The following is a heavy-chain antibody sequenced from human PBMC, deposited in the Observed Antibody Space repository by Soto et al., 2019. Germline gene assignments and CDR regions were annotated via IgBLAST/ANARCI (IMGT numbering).Heavy chain of an antibody. Sequence: ASVKVSCKAPGDTFTSYYLNWVRQAPGQGLEWMGVINPHGGSTKYAQKFQGRITMTRDTSRSTVYMELSSLRADDTAIYYCARSSGGNFGIIIEGSNWFDPWGQGTLVTVSS. CDR3: ARSSGGNFGIIIEGSNWFDP. J-gene: IGHJ5*02. CDR1: GDTFTSYY. CDR2: INPHGGST. D-gene: IGHD3-3*01. V-gene: IGHV1-46*01.